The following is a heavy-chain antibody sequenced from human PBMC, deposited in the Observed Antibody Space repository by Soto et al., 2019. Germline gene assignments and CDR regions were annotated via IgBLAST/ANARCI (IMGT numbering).Heavy chain of an antibody. CDR3: ARGLLGGGTMVRGVNYYYYYMDV. D-gene: IGHD3-10*01. CDR1: GYTFTSYD. V-gene: IGHV1-8*01. CDR2: MNPNSGNT. J-gene: IGHJ6*03. Sequence: ASVKVSCKASGYTFTSYDINWVRQATGQGLEWMGWMNPNSGNTGYAQKFQGRVTMTRNTSISTAYMELSSLRSEDTAVYYCARGLLGGGTMVRGVNYYYYYMDVWGKGTTVTVSS.